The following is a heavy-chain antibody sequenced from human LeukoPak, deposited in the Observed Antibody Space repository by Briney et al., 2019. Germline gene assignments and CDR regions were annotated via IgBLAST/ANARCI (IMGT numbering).Heavy chain of an antibody. D-gene: IGHD2-15*01. Sequence: GASVKVSCKASGYTFTDYYIHWVRQAPGHGLEWMGWINPKSGGTNYAQKFQGRVTMTRDTSISTAYMELSRLRSDDTAVYYCARVSIYCSGGSCYSNGWFDPWGQGTLVTVSS. CDR2: INPKSGGT. J-gene: IGHJ5*02. V-gene: IGHV1-2*02. CDR1: GYTFTDYY. CDR3: ARVSIYCSGGSCYSNGWFDP.